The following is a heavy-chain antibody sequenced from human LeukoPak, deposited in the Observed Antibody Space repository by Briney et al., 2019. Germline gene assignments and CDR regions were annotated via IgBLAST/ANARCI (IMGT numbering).Heavy chain of an antibody. J-gene: IGHJ4*02. Sequence: SETLSLTCTVSGGSISSGDYYWSWIRQHPGKGLEWIGYIFYSGSTYYNPSLKSRVTISVDTSKNQFSLKLSSVTAADTALYYCARTNWNYVDYWGQGTLVTVSS. CDR1: GGSISSGDYY. CDR2: IFYSGST. CDR3: ARTNWNYVDY. V-gene: IGHV4-31*03. D-gene: IGHD1-20*01.